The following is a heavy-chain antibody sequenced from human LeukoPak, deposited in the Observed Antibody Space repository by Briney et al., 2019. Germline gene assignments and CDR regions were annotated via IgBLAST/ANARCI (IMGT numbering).Heavy chain of an antibody. CDR1: GGTFSSYA. CDR2: IIPIFGTA. V-gene: IGHV1-69*13. CDR3: ARSYSSSSHWFDP. J-gene: IGHJ5*02. Sequence: SVKVSCKASGGTFSSYAISWVRQAPGQGLEWMGEIIPIFGTANYAQKFQGRVTITADESTSTAYMELSSLRSEDTAVYYCARSYSSSSHWFDPWGQGTLVTVSS. D-gene: IGHD6-6*01.